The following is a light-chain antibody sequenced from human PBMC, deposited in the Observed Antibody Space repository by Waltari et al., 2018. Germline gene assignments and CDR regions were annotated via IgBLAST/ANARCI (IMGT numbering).Light chain of an antibody. CDR3: SSLAGGGYVV. J-gene: IGLJ2*01. CDR2: EVS. CDR1: SSDVGGYNY. V-gene: IGLV2-8*01. Sequence: QSALTQPPSASGSPGQSVTISCTGTSSDVGGYNYVSWYQQHPGKAPNLMIYEVSERPSGVPVRFSGAKSGNKASLTVSGLQADDEADYYCSSLAGGGYVVFGGGTKVTVL.